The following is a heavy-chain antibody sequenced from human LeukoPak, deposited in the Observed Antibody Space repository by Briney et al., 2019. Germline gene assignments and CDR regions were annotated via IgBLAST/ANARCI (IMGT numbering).Heavy chain of an antibody. CDR3: ARRYGGNSKSFDY. J-gene: IGHJ4*02. D-gene: IGHD4-23*01. Sequence: SETLSLTCTVSGGSISSYYWSWIRQPPGKGLEWIGYIYYSGSINYNPSLQSRVIISVDTSNHKFSLKLSSVTAADTAVYYCARRYGGNSKSFDYWGQGTLVTVSS. CDR1: GGSISSYY. V-gene: IGHV4-59*08. CDR2: IYYSGSI.